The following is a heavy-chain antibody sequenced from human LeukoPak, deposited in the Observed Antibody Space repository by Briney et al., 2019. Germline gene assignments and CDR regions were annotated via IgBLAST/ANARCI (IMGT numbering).Heavy chain of an antibody. CDR3: ASYSGYDYLLGYYYYYGMDV. D-gene: IGHD5-12*01. J-gene: IGHJ6*02. V-gene: IGHV1-2*02. Sequence: GASVKVSCKASGYTFTGYYMHWVRRAPGQGLEWMGWINPNSGGTNYAQKFQGRVTMTRDTSISTAYMELSRLRSDDTAVYYCASYSGYDYLLGYYYYYGMDVWGQGTTVTVSS. CDR2: INPNSGGT. CDR1: GYTFTGYY.